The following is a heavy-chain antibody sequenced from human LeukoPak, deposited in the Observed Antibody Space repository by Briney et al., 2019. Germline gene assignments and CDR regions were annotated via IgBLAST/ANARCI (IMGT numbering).Heavy chain of an antibody. Sequence: SETLSLTCTVSGGSISSTSYHWAWIRQPPGKGLEWIATVYYTGSAYYNPSLKSRVTISVDTSKSQFSLKLSSVTTADTALYYCARYASGSYYWFDPWGQRTLVTVSS. D-gene: IGHD3-10*01. CDR1: GGSISSTSYH. J-gene: IGHJ5*02. CDR2: VYYTGSA. CDR3: ARYASGSYYWFDP. V-gene: IGHV4-39*01.